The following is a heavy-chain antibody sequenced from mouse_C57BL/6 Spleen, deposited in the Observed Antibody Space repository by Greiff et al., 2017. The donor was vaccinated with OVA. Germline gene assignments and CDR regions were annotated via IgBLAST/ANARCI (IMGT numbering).Heavy chain of an antibody. CDR1: GFTFSSYA. Sequence: EVHLVESGEGLVKPGGSLKLSCAASGFTFSSYAMSWVRQTPEKRLEWVAYISSGGDYIYYADTVKGRFTSSRDNARNTLYLQMSSLKSEDTAMYYCTRGGLRSEAMDYWGQGTSVTVSS. J-gene: IGHJ4*01. V-gene: IGHV5-9-1*02. CDR3: TRGGLRSEAMDY. D-gene: IGHD1-1*01. CDR2: ISSGGDYI.